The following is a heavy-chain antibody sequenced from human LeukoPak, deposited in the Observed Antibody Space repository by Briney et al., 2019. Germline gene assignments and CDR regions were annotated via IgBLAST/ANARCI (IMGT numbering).Heavy chain of an antibody. CDR2: INPNSGGT. J-gene: IGHJ4*02. CDR1: GYTFTGYY. D-gene: IGHD3-9*01. CDR3: ARSYDILTGYYRGNY. V-gene: IGHV1-2*02. Sequence: ASVTVSCKASGYTFTGYYKHWVRQAPGQGLEWMGWINPNSGGTNYAQKFQGRVTMTRDTSISTAYMELSRLRSDDTAVYYCARSYDILTGYYRGNYWGQGTLVTVSS.